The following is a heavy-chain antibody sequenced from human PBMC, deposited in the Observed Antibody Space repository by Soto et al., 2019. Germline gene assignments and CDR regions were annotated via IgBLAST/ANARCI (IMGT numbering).Heavy chain of an antibody. J-gene: IGHJ6*03. CDR1: GGSLSATY. CDR2: INHSGST. CDR3: ARYIPDYYYYYMDV. V-gene: IGHV4-34*01. Sequence: SETLSLTCAVYGGSLSATYWTWIRQPPGKGLEWVGEINHSGSTNYNPSLKSRVTISVDTSKNQFSLKLSSVTAADTAVYYCARYIPDYYYYYMDVWGKGTTVTVSS.